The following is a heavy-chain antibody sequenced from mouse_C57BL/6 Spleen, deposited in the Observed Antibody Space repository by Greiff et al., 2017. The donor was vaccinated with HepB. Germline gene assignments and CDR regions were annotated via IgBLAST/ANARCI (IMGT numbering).Heavy chain of an antibody. Sequence: VQLQQSGPELVKPGASVKISCKASGYSFTGYYMNWVKQSPEKSLEWIGEINPSTGGTTYNQKFKAKATLTVDKSSSTAYMQLKSLTSEDSAVYYCARSGDYGSSHPYRGQGTTLTVSS. D-gene: IGHD1-1*01. CDR2: INPSTGGT. CDR1: GYSFTGYY. J-gene: IGHJ2*01. V-gene: IGHV1-42*01. CDR3: ARSGDYGSSHPY.